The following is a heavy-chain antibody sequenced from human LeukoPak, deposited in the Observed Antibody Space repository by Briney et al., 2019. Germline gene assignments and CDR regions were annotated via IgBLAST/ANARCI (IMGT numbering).Heavy chain of an antibody. Sequence: SETLSLTCTVSGGSISSGSYYWSWIRQPAGKGLEWIGRIYTSGSTNYNPSLKSRVTISVGTSKNQFSLKLSSVTAADTAVYYCARHLGPVGARFDPWGQGTLVTVSS. J-gene: IGHJ5*02. CDR1: GGSISSGSYY. CDR3: ARHLGPVGARFDP. D-gene: IGHD1-26*01. V-gene: IGHV4-61*02. CDR2: IYTSGST.